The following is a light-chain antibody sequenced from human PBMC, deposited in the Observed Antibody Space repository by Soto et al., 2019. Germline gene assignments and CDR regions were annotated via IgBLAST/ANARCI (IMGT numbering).Light chain of an antibody. Sequence: EIVLTQSPATLSLSPGERATLSCRASQSVGTYLAWYQQKPGQAPRLLIYDASNRATGIPARFSGSGSGTDFTLTISGLEPEDFAVYYCQQRTNWPQLTFGGGTKVEIK. CDR2: DAS. CDR1: QSVGTY. J-gene: IGKJ4*01. V-gene: IGKV3-11*01. CDR3: QQRTNWPQLT.